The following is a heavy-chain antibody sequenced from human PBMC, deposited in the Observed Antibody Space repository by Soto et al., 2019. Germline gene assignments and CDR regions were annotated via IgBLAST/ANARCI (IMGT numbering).Heavy chain of an antibody. CDR1: GGTFSSYA. V-gene: IGHV1-69*01. J-gene: IGHJ3*02. D-gene: IGHD2-15*01. CDR3: ARRTYCRGGSCYRVGGNSYAFDI. CDR2: IIPIFGTA. Sequence: QVQLVQSGAEVKKPGSSVKVSCKASGGTFSSYAISWVRQAPGQGLEWMGGIIPIFGTANYAQKLQGRVTISADASTNTAKMELRSLRSEDTAVYYCARRTYCRGGSCYRVGGNSYAFDIWGQGTMVTVSS.